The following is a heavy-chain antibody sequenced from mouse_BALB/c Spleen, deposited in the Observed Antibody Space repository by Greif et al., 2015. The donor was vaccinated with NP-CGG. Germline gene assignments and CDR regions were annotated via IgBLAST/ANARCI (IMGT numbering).Heavy chain of an antibody. CDR1: GFTFSSYA. D-gene: IGHD1-1*02. V-gene: IGHV5-9-3*01. Sequence: VQLQQSGGGLVKPGGSLKLSCAASGFTFSSYAMSWVRQTPEKRLEWVATISSGGSYTYYPDSVKGRFTISRDNAKNTLYLQMSSLRSEDTAMYYCARHGNYDYWGQGTTLTVSS. J-gene: IGHJ2*01. CDR2: ISSGGSYT. CDR3: ARHGNYDY.